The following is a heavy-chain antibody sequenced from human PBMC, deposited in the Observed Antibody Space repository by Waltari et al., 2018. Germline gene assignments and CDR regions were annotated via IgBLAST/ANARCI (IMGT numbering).Heavy chain of an antibody. CDR3: ARGRVGDGDCLDS. V-gene: IGHV3-48*03. CDR1: GFILSDXE. Sequence: EIQLVESGGGLVQPGGSLRLSCEVSGFILSDXEMSWVRQAPGKGLERVSFINPSGYVIYAESVKGRFTISRDNSKSSLFLQMNSLRGEDTAVYFCARGRVGDGDCLDSWGQGTLVTVSS. CDR2: INPSGYVI. J-gene: IGHJ5*01. D-gene: IGHD2-21*02.